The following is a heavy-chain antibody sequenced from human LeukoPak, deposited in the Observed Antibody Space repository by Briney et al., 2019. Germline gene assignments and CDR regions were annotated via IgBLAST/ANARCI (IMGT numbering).Heavy chain of an antibody. J-gene: IGHJ5*02. CDR3: ARDSRGQIRSGYSNWFDP. CDR1: GGSISSGGYY. D-gene: IGHD5-12*01. Sequence: TLSLTCTVSGGSISSGGYYWSWIRQHPGKGLEWIGYIYYSGSTYYNPSLKSRVTISVDTSKNQFSLKLSSVTAADTAVYYCARDSRGQIRSGYSNWFDPWGQGTLVTVSS. CDR2: IYYSGST. V-gene: IGHV4-31*03.